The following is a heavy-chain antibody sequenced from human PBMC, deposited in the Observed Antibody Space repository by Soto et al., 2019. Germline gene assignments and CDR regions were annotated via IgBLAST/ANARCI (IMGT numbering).Heavy chain of an antibody. V-gene: IGHV3-23*01. CDR2: ISGSGGST. CDR1: GFTFSSYA. D-gene: IGHD3-22*01. J-gene: IGHJ4*02. Sequence: GGSLRLSCAASGFTFSSYAMSWVRQAPGKGLEWVSAISGSGGSTYYADSVKGRFTISRDNSKNTLYLQMNSLRAEDTAVYYCAKGRYYDSSGYPPGFDYWGQGTLVPVSS. CDR3: AKGRYYDSSGYPPGFDY.